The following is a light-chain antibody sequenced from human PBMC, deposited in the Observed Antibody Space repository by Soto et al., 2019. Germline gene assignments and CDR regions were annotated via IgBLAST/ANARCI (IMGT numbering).Light chain of an antibody. Sequence: EIVMTQSPATLSVSPGERATLSCRASQIISSNLAWFRQKPGQAPRLFMYDASTRATGIPDRFSGSGSGTDFTLTISSLQYEDFAVYYCQQYDNWPYTFGQGTRLENK. CDR2: DAS. V-gene: IGKV3-15*01. J-gene: IGKJ2*01. CDR1: QIISSN. CDR3: QQYDNWPYT.